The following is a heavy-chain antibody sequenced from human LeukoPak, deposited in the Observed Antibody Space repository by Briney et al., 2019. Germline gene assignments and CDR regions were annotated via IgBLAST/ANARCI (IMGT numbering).Heavy chain of an antibody. Sequence: PGESLRLSCAASGFTLSTYWMSWVRQAPGKGLEWVANINRDGSGKYYVDSVRGRFTISRDNAKNSLCLQMNSLRAEDTAVYYCARVQTGTTNWFDPWGQGTLVTVSS. V-gene: IGHV3-7*04. D-gene: IGHD1-1*01. J-gene: IGHJ5*02. CDR1: GFTLSTYW. CDR2: INRDGSGK. CDR3: ARVQTGTTNWFDP.